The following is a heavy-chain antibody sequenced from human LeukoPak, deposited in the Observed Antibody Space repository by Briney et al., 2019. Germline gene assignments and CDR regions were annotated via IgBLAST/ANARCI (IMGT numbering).Heavy chain of an antibody. CDR2: IYYSGST. J-gene: IGHJ5*02. D-gene: IGHD2-2*02. V-gene: IGHV4-39*07. CDR1: GGSISSSSYY. Sequence: SETLSLTCTVSGGSISSSSYYWGWIRQPPGKGLEWIGSIYYSGSTYYNPSLKSRVTISVDTSKNQFSLKLSSVTAADTAVYYCARVPGIDCSSTSCYIPWFDPWGQGTLVTVSS. CDR3: ARVPGIDCSSTSCYIPWFDP.